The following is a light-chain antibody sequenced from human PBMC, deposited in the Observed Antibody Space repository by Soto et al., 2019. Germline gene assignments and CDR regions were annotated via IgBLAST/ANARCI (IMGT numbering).Light chain of an antibody. CDR1: QSITNR. Sequence: DIQMTQSPSTLSASVGDRVAITCRASQSITNRLAWYQLKPGKAPKVLIYDALNLESGVPSRFSGSGYGTEFTLTISSLQSEDFAVYYCQQYNKWPRTFGQGTKV. CDR3: QQYNKWPRT. V-gene: IGKV1-5*01. CDR2: DAL. J-gene: IGKJ1*01.